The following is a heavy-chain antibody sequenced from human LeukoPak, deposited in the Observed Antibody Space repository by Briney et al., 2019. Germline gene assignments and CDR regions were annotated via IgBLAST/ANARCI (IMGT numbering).Heavy chain of an antibody. CDR3: ARGGRDCSSTSCYGGYYYYYMDV. D-gene: IGHD2-2*01. J-gene: IGHJ6*03. V-gene: IGHV4-59*01. Sequence: SETLSLTCTVSGGSISSYYWSWTRQPPGKGLEWIGYIYYSGSTNYNPSLKSRVTISVDTSKNQFSLKLSSVTAADTAVYYCARGGRDCSSTSCYGGYYYYYMDVWGKGTTVTVSS. CDR2: IYYSGST. CDR1: GGSISSYY.